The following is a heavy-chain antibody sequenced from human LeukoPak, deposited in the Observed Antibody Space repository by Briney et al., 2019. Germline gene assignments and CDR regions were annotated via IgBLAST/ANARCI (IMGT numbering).Heavy chain of an antibody. CDR1: GRPISSYY. CDR3: ARDEGYSYGYRGAFDI. J-gene: IGHJ3*02. D-gene: IGHD5-18*01. Sequence: SETLSLMCTVWGRPISSYYGSWIRHPAGKGLEWIGRIYTSGSTNYNPSLKSRVTMSVDTSKNQFSLKLSSVTAADTAMYYCARDEGYSYGYRGAFDIWGQGTMVTVSS. CDR2: IYTSGST. V-gene: IGHV4-4*07.